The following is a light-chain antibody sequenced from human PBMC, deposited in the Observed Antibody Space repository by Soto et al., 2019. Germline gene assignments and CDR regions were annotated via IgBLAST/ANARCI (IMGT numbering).Light chain of an antibody. CDR2: AAS. V-gene: IGKV1-39*01. J-gene: IGKJ1*01. CDR1: QSISSY. CDR3: QQSYSTPWW. Sequence: DIQMTQSPSSLSASVGDRVTITCRASQSISSYLNWYQQKPGKAPKLLIYAASSLQSGVPSRFSGSGSGTDFTLTISSLQPEDFATYYCQQSYSTPWWFG.